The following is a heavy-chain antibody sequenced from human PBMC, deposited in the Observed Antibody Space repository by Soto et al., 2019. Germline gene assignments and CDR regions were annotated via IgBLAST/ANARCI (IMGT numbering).Heavy chain of an antibody. D-gene: IGHD6-19*01. CDR2: FFSGNT. CDR3: ATTRGLAVGGSFDH. CDR1: GASISSKSSY. Sequence: ASETLSLTCTVSGASISSKSSYWGWIRQPPGKGLEWIGTFFSGNTYSNLSLKSRVSISVDTSRNQFSLNLRSVAAADTATYYCATTRGLAVGGSFDHWGQGSLVTVS. J-gene: IGHJ5*02. V-gene: IGHV4-39*01.